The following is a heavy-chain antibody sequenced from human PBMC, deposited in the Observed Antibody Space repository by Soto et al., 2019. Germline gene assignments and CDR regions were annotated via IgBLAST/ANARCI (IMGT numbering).Heavy chain of an antibody. J-gene: IGHJ2*01. CDR2: MNPHSGNT. CDR3: ARYAGDAARYFDL. CDR1: GYSFTNYD. Sequence: ASVKVSCKASGYSFTNYDINWVRQAAGQGPEWMAWMNPHSGNTGYAQKFRGRVTVARDTSTSTVYMELTRLTSDDTAVYFCARYAGDAARYFDLWGHGTLVTVS. D-gene: IGHD2-15*01. V-gene: IGHV1-8*01.